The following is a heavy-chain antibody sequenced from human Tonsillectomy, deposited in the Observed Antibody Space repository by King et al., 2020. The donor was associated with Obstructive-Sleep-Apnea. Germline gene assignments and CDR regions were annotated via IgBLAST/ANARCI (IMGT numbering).Heavy chain of an antibody. V-gene: IGHV3-48*01. CDR1: GFTFSSYS. CDR2: ISSSSSTI. CDR3: ARDRDYYDSSGYYDWFDP. Sequence: VQLVESGGGLVQPGGSLRLSCAASGFTFSSYSMNWVRQAPGKGLEWVSYISSSSSTIYYADSVKGRFTISRDNAKNSLYLQMNSLRAEDTAVYYWARDRDYYDSSGYYDWFDPWGQGTLVTVSS. J-gene: IGHJ5*02. D-gene: IGHD3-22*01.